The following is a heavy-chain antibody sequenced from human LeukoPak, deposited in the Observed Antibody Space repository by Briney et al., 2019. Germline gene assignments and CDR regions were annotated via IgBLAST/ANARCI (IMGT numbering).Heavy chain of an antibody. CDR3: ARGYYGSGSRHFDY. V-gene: IGHV3-48*03. CDR2: ISSSGSTI. J-gene: IGHJ4*02. CDR1: GFTFSSYE. Sequence: PGGSLRLSCAASGFTFSSYEMNWVRQAPGKGLELVSYISSSGSTIYYADSVMGRFTISIDNAKNLLYLQMNSLRAEDTAVYYCARGYYGSGSRHFDYWGQGTLVSVSS. D-gene: IGHD3-10*01.